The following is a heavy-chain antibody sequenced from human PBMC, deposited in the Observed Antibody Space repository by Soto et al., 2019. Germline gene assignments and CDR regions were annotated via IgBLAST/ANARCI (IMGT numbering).Heavy chain of an antibody. J-gene: IGHJ4*02. Sequence: QVQLQESGPGLVKPSETLSLICTVSSGSISSYYWSWIRQPPGKGLEWIGYIYYSGSTNYNPSLKSRVTISVDTSKNQFSLKLSSVTAADTAVYYCARADSGYVHFDYWGQGTLVTVSS. D-gene: IGHD5-12*01. CDR3: ARADSGYVHFDY. CDR2: IYYSGST. V-gene: IGHV4-59*01. CDR1: SGSISSYY.